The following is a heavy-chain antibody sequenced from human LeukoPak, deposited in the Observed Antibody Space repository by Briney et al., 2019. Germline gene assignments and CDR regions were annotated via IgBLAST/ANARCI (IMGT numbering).Heavy chain of an antibody. D-gene: IGHD4-23*01. CDR3: ARAPYGGNSGFDY. CDR2: IYYSGTT. J-gene: IGHJ4*02. CDR1: GGSINSGGY. V-gene: IGHV4-31*03. Sequence: PSETLSLTCTVSGGSINSGGYWGWLRQHPGKALEWIGYIYYSGTTYYSPSLRSRVTMSVDTSKNQFSLKLSSVTAADTAVYCARAPYGGNSGFDYWGQGALVTVSS.